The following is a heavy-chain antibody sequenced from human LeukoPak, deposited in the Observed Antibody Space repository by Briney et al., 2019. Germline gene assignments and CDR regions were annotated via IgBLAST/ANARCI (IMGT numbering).Heavy chain of an antibody. V-gene: IGHV3-48*01. Sequence: GGSLRLSCAASGFTFSSYSMNWVRQAPGQGLEWVSYISSSSSTIYYADSVKGRFTISRDNAKNSLYVQMNSLRAEDTAVYYCARDLSTGVFDYWGQGTLVTVSS. J-gene: IGHJ4*02. CDR3: ARDLSTGVFDY. CDR1: GFTFSSYS. D-gene: IGHD7-27*01. CDR2: ISSSSSTI.